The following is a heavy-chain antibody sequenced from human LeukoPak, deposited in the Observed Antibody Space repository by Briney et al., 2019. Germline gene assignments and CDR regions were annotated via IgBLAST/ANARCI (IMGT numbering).Heavy chain of an antibody. CDR2: INPNNGDA. J-gene: IGHJ4*02. Sequence: GSVKVSCKTSGYTFTDYYLHWVRQAPGQGLEWMGWINPNNGDANFAQKFQFRVTTTNDTSINTAYMELNRLRSDDTATFYCATPPAVDDTILDYWGQGTLVTVSP. CDR3: ATPPAVDDTILDY. CDR1: GYTFTDYY. V-gene: IGHV1-2*02. D-gene: IGHD6-13*01.